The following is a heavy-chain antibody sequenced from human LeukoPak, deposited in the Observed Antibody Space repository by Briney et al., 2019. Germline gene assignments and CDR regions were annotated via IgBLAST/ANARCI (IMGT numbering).Heavy chain of an antibody. CDR3: ARGGLTITLFGVPIIRNFDY. V-gene: IGHV3-66*01. D-gene: IGHD3-3*01. J-gene: IGHJ4*02. CDR2: IYGGDTT. Sequence: TGGSLRLSCAASGFTVSSSYMNWVRQAPGKGLEWVSIIYGGDTTYYAASVKGRFTISRDNAKNSLFLQMNSLGAEDTAVYYCARGGLTITLFGVPIIRNFDYWGQGTLATVSS. CDR1: GFTVSSSY.